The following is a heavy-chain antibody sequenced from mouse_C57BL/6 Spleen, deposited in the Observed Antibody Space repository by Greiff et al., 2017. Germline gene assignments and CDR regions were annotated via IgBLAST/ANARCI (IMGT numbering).Heavy chain of an antibody. CDR1: GFTFSDYG. V-gene: IGHV5-17*01. CDR3: GRTPSYYSNSAWFAY. Sequence: EVMLVESGGGLVKPGGSLKLSCAASGFTFSDYGMHWVRQAPEKGLEWVAYISSGSSTIYYADTVKGRFTIARDNAMNTLFLQMTSLRSEDTAMYYCGRTPSYYSNSAWFAYWGQGTLVTVSA. J-gene: IGHJ3*01. D-gene: IGHD2-5*01. CDR2: ISSGSSTI.